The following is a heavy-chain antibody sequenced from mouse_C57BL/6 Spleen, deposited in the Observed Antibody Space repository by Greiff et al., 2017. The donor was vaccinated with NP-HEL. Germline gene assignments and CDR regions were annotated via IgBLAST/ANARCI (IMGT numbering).Heavy chain of an antibody. CDR2: IYPGSGST. D-gene: IGHD1-1*01. CDR3: ARQGAYYYDWYFDV. Sequence: QVQLQQSGAELVKPGASVKMSCKASGYTFTSYWITWVKQRPGQGLEWIGDIYPGSGSTNYNEKFKSKATLTVDTSSSTAYMQLSSLTSEDSAVYYCARQGAYYYDWYFDVWGTGTTVTVSS. V-gene: IGHV1-55*01. CDR1: GYTFTSYW. J-gene: IGHJ1*03.